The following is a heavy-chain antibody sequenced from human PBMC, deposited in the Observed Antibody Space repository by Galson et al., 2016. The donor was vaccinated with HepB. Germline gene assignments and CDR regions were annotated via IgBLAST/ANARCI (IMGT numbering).Heavy chain of an antibody. CDR2: MYDGGTT. CDR3: ATSPGGGYDY. J-gene: IGHJ4*02. CDR1: GGSISNNY. Sequence: LSLTCTVSGGSISNNYWFWIRQPPGKGLDWIGYMYDGGTTNYNPSLKSRATISADTSKNQFSLKLSSVTAADTAVYYCATSPGGGYDYWGQGALVTVSS. V-gene: IGHV4-59*03. D-gene: IGHD5-24*01.